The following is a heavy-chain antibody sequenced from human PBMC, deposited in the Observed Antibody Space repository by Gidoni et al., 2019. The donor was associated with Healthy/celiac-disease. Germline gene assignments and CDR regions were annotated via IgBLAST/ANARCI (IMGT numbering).Heavy chain of an antibody. J-gene: IGHJ4*02. CDR2: ISSSSSYI. D-gene: IGHD6-19*01. CDR3: ARSRSSGWSFDY. CDR1: GFTFSSYS. V-gene: IGHV3-21*01. Sequence: EVQLVESGGGLVKPGGSLRLSCAASGFTFSSYSMNWVRQAPGKGLEWVSSISSSSSYIYYADSVKGRFTISRDNAKNSLYLQMNSLRAEDTAVYYCARSRSSGWSFDYWGQGTLVTVSS.